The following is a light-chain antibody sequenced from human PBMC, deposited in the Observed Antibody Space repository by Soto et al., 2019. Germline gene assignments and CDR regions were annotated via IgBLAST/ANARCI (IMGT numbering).Light chain of an antibody. CDR3: CSYAGSSTRYV. J-gene: IGLJ1*01. Sequence: QSALTQPASVSGSPGQSITNSCTGTSSDVGSYNLVSWYQQHPGKAPKLMIYEVSKRPSGVSNRFSGSKSGNTASLTISGLQAEDEADYYCCSYAGSSTRYVFGTGTKLTVL. CDR2: EVS. V-gene: IGLV2-23*02. CDR1: SSDVGSYNL.